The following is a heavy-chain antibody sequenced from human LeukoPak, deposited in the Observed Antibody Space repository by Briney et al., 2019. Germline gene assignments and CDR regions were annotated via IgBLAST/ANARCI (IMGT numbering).Heavy chain of an antibody. CDR2: IYWDDDK. Sequence: SGPTLVNPTQTLTLTCTFSGFSLSTSGVGVGWIRQPPGKALEWLALIYWDDDKRYSPSLKSRLTITKDTSKNQVVLTMTNMDPVDTATYYCAHSLPKSYSSGWYYRYGRGGDAFDIWGQGTMVTVSS. D-gene: IGHD6-19*01. CDR3: AHSLPKSYSSGWYYRYGRGGDAFDI. V-gene: IGHV2-5*02. CDR1: GFSLSTSGVG. J-gene: IGHJ3*02.